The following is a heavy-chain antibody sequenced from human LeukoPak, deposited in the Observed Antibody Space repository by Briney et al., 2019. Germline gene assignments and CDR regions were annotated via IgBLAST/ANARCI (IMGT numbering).Heavy chain of an antibody. CDR2: IYYSGST. V-gene: IGHV4-61*01. D-gene: IGHD6-13*01. CDR3: ARLAAGTRRRNAYYYYYMDV. CDR1: GGSISSSSYY. J-gene: IGHJ6*03. Sequence: SETLSLTCTVSGGSISSSSYYWSWIRQPPGKGLEWIGYIYYSGSTNYNPSLKSRVTISVDTSKNQFSLKLSSVTAADTAVYYCARLAAGTRRRNAYYYYYMDVWGKGTTVTISS.